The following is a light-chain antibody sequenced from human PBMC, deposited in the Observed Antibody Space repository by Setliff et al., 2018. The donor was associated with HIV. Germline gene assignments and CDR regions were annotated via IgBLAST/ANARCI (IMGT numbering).Light chain of an antibody. V-gene: IGLV2-14*03. CDR2: DVS. Sequence: ALTQPASVSGSPGQSITISCSGTISDVGSYNFVSWYQQHPGKAPQLIIYDVSQRPSGVSSRFSGSKSGNTASLTISGLQAEDQADYYCCSYTSSLTYVFGTGTKVTVL. CDR3: CSYTSSLTYV. J-gene: IGLJ1*01. CDR1: ISDVGSYNF.